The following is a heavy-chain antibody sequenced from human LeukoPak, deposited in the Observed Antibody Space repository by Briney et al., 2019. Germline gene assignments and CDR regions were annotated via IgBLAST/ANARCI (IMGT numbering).Heavy chain of an antibody. J-gene: IGHJ4*02. CDR2: ISSSGSTT. CDR3: AKLTGTTFI. V-gene: IGHV3-11*01. CDR1: GFTFSDYY. D-gene: IGHD1-7*01. Sequence: PGGSLRLSCAASGFTFSDYYMGWIRQAPGEGLEWVSYISSSGSTTYYADSVKGRFTISRDNTKNTLYLQMNSLRAEDTAVYYCAKLTGTTFIWGQGTLVTVS.